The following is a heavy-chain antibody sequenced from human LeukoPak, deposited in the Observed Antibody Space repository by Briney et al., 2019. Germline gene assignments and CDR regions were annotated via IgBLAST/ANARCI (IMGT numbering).Heavy chain of an antibody. CDR1: GFTFSSYG. D-gene: IGHD2-2*02. Sequence: GGSLRLSCAASGFTFSSYGMHWVRQAPGKGLEWVAFIRYDGSNKYYADSVKGRFTFSRDNSKNTLYLQMNSLRAEDTAVYYCANPGYCSSTSCYNPFDYWGQGTLVTVSS. V-gene: IGHV3-30*02. CDR2: IRYDGSNK. J-gene: IGHJ4*02. CDR3: ANPGYCSSTSCYNPFDY.